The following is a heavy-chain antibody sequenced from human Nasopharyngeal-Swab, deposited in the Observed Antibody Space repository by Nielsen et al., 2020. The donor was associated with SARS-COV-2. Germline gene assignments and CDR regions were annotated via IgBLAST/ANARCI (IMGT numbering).Heavy chain of an antibody. CDR2: IKQDGSEK. CDR3: ARGGRSRILWFGELLLVY. D-gene: IGHD3-10*01. J-gene: IGHJ4*02. Sequence: GESLKISCAASGFTFSSYWMSWVRQAPGKGLEWVANIKQDGSEKYYADSVKGRFTISRDNAKNSLYLQMNSLRAEDTAVYYCARGGRSRILWFGELLLVYWGQGTLVTVSS. CDR1: GFTFSSYW. V-gene: IGHV3-7*01.